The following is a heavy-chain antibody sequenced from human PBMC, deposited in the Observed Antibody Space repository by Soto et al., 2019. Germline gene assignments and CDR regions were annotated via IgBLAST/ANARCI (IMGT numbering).Heavy chain of an antibody. Sequence: QDQLVQSGAEVKKPGSSVKVSCKASGGTFSSHTFSWVRQAPGQGLEWMGRIIPALGTATYAQKFQGRGTITADESATTVYMELNSLRSADTAVYYCARPDFGDYWYFDLWGRGTLVTVSS. CDR2: IIPALGTA. V-gene: IGHV1-69*08. D-gene: IGHD4-17*01. J-gene: IGHJ2*01. CDR3: ARPDFGDYWYFDL. CDR1: GGTFSSHT.